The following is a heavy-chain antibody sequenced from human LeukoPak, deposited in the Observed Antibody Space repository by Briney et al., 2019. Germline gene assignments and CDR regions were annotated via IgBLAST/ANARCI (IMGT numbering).Heavy chain of an antibody. D-gene: IGHD5-18*01. V-gene: IGHV3-7*01. CDR2: LHADGVEQ. Sequence: PGGSLRLSCAASGFSLSGYWMTWVRQAPGKGLEWVARLHADGVEQNYVDSVTGRFTMSRDNAKNSLDLQMNSLRVEDTAVYYCARGGYSFDYPGQGTLVAVSS. J-gene: IGHJ4*02. CDR3: ARGGYSFDY. CDR1: GFSLSGYW.